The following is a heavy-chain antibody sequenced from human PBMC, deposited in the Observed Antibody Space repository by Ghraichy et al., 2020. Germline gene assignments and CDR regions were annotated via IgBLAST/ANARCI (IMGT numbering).Heavy chain of an antibody. V-gene: IGHV3-30*02. CDR2: IRYDGSNK. Sequence: GGSLRLSCAASGFTFSSYGMHWVRQAPGKGLEWVAFIRYDGSNKYYADPVKGRFTISRVNSKNTLYLQMNSLRAEDTAVYYCAKDSFWQQPHSEFYYYGMDVWGQGTTVTVSS. CDR3: AKDSFWQQPHSEFYYYGMDV. D-gene: IGHD6-13*01. CDR1: GFTFSSYG. J-gene: IGHJ6*02.